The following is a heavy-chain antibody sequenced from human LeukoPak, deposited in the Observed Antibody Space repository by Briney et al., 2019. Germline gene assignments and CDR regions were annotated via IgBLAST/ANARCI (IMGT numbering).Heavy chain of an antibody. CDR2: IMPIFDTA. Sequence: SVTVSCKSSGGTFSNYAISWVRQAPGQGLEWMGGIMPIFDTADYAQKFQGRITITADESTSTVYMELSSLRSEDTAVYYCAREEERIAIFGVTNSRFDYWGQGTLVTVSS. V-gene: IGHV1-69*01. D-gene: IGHD3-3*01. J-gene: IGHJ4*02. CDR3: AREEERIAIFGVTNSRFDY. CDR1: GGTFSNYA.